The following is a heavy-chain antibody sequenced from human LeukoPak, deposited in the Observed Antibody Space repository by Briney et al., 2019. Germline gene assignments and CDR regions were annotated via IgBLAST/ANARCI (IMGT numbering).Heavy chain of an antibody. J-gene: IGHJ4*02. CDR1: GFTFNNYL. V-gene: IGHV3-23*01. D-gene: IGHD3-10*01. CDR2: LFTGGGRT. Sequence: GGSLRLSCAASGFTFNNYLMSWVRQAPGKGLGWVSVLFTGGGRTLYAVSVKGRFTISGDTSRTTLYLQMDGLRAEDTAVYYCAKECDYSPGHKFDLWGQGTLVTVSS. CDR3: AKECDYSPGHKFDL.